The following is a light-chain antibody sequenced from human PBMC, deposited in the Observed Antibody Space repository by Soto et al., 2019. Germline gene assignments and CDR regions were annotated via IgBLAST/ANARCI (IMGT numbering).Light chain of an antibody. CDR3: QQYNDRPPT. V-gene: IGKV3-15*01. Sequence: EIVMTQSPATLSVSPGERATLSCRASQSVSSNLAWYQQKPGQAPRLLIYGASIRAICIPVRFSGSGSGTEFTLIISSLQSEDFAVYYCQQYNDRPPTFGQGTKV. J-gene: IGKJ1*01. CDR1: QSVSSN. CDR2: GAS.